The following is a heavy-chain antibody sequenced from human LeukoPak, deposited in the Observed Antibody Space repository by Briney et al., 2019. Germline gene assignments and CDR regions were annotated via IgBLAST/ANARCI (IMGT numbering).Heavy chain of an antibody. CDR3: ACHAVRYSAYDREEDAFDI. Sequence: PSETLALTCALYGGSFTGYYRRWIRQPPGKGLEWIGEINHSGSTKYNPSLKSRVTISVDTSTKQFFLRLTSVTAADTAVYYCACHAVRYSAYDREEDAFDIWGQGTMVTVSS. V-gene: IGHV4-34*01. CDR1: GGSFTGYY. J-gene: IGHJ3*02. CDR2: INHSGST. D-gene: IGHD5-12*01.